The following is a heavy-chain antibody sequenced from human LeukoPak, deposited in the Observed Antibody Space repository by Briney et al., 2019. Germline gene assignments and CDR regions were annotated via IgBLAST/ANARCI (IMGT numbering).Heavy chain of an antibody. CDR2: IYSNGIT. V-gene: IGHV4-4*08. J-gene: IGHJ2*01. CDR3: ARRAYYDSSGSPASGYFDL. Sequence: PSETLSLTCTVSGGSIFSYYWNWIRPPPGKGLEWIGYIYSNGITSYNPSLRSRGTISIATSKNQFSLRLRSVTAADTAIYYCARRAYYDSSGSPASGYFDLWGRGTLVSVSS. CDR1: GGSIFSYY. D-gene: IGHD3-22*01.